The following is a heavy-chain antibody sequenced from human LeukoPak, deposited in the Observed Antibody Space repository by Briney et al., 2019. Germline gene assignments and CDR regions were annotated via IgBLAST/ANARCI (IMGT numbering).Heavy chain of an antibody. V-gene: IGHV5-51*01. CDR3: AIFALGYSSSLSY. CDR1: GYSFTSYW. J-gene: IGHJ4*02. Sequence: GESLKISCKGSGYSFTSYWTGWVRQMPGKGLEWMGIIYPGDSDTRYSPSFQGQVTISADKSISTAYLQWSSLKASDTAMYYCAIFALGYSSSLSYWGQGTLVTVSS. CDR2: IYPGDSDT. D-gene: IGHD6-13*01.